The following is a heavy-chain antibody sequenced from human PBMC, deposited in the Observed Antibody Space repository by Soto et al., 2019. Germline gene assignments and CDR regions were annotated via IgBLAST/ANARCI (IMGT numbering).Heavy chain of an antibody. CDR3: AKMMDNYGYILDY. Sequence: EVQLLESGGGLVQPGGSLRLSCEVSRFTFINYAMSWVRQGPGKGLEWVSSISGSGDTTNYADSVKGRFTISRDNSKDTLFLRLDSLRAEDTAVYYCAKMMDNYGYILDYWGQGTLVTVSS. J-gene: IGHJ4*02. V-gene: IGHV3-23*01. D-gene: IGHD5-18*01. CDR1: RFTFINYA. CDR2: ISGSGDTT.